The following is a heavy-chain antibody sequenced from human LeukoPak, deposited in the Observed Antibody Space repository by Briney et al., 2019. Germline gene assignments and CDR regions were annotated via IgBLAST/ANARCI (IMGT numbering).Heavy chain of an antibody. J-gene: IGHJ1*01. D-gene: IGHD5-18*01. CDR2: ISSSSSYI. CDR1: GFTFSSYS. Sequence: GGSLRLSCAASGFTFSSYSMNWVRQAPGKGLEWVSSISSSSSYIYYADSVKGRFTISRDNAKNSLYLQMNGLRAEDTAVYYCARDHNIDTAMVAFQHWGQGTLVTVSS. V-gene: IGHV3-21*01. CDR3: ARDHNIDTAMVAFQH.